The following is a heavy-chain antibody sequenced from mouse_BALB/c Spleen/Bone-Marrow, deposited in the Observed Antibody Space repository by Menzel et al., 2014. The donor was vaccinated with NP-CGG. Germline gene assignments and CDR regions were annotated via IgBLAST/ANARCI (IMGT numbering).Heavy chain of an antibody. D-gene: IGHD2-1*01. Sequence: EVMLVESGGGLVQPGGSRKLSCAASGFTLSSFGMHWVRQAPEKGLEWVAFISSGSSIIYYADTVKGRFTISRDNPKNTVFLQMAGLRSEDTAMYYCARSQFYGSYFDSWGQGSTVTGSS. CDR1: GFTLSSFG. J-gene: IGHJ2*01. CDR2: ISSGSSII. CDR3: ARSQFYGSYFDS. V-gene: IGHV5-17*02.